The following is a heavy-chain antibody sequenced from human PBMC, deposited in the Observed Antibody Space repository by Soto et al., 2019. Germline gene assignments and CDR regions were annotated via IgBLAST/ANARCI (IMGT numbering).Heavy chain of an antibody. Sequence: MRLSCAASGFTLSSYTMGWVRQAPGKGLDWVSVIGRTGDNTYYADSVKGRFTISRDNSRXXXXXHXKXLXXXXTAXHYCARSLFIAATDTEPFDSWGQGALVTVSS. CDR1: GFTLSSYT. J-gene: IGHJ4*02. V-gene: IGHV3-23*01. CDR2: IGRTGDNT. CDR3: ARSLFIAATDTEPFDS. D-gene: IGHD6-13*01.